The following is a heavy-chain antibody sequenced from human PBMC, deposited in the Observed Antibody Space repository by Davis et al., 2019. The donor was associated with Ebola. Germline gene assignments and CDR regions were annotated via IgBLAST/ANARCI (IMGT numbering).Heavy chain of an antibody. CDR1: GYTFSSFW. Sequence: GESLKISCKGSGYTFSSFWMNWVRQAPGKGLEWVSRINNDGTSTNYTDVVRGRFTVSRDNAKNTLYLQMNSLRVEDTAVYYCVRDGSTWFGYFQHWGRGTPVTVSS. D-gene: IGHD3-16*01. V-gene: IGHV3-74*01. J-gene: IGHJ1*01. CDR2: INNDGTST. CDR3: VRDGSTWFGYFQH.